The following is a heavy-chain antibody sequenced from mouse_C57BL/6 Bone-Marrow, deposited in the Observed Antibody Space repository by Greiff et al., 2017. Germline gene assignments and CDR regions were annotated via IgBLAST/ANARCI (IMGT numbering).Heavy chain of an antibody. D-gene: IGHD2-12*01. CDR2: INPNNGGT. Sequence: EVQLQQSGPELVKPGASVKISCKASGYTITDYYMNWVKQSHGKSLEWIGDINPNNGGTSYNQKFKGKATLTVDKSSSTAYMELRSLTSEDSAVYYCARVLRRGYYALDYGGQGTSVTVSS. CDR3: ARVLRRGYYALDY. V-gene: IGHV1-26*01. J-gene: IGHJ4*01. CDR1: GYTITDYY.